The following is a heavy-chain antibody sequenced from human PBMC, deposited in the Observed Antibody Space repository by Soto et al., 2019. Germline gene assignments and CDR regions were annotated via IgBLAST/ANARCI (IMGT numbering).Heavy chain of an antibody. V-gene: IGHV1-2*02. CDR1: GYTFTGHY. D-gene: IGHD3-9*01. J-gene: IGHJ3*02. CDR2: ITPNNGGT. CDR3: ARDSYFDTLTGYSRNSFDI. Sequence: QVQLVQSGAEVKKPGASMKVSCKASGYTFTGHYMHWVRQAPGQGLEWMGWITPNNGGTIYAQKFQGRVTMTRDTSISTAYMEMSRLRSDDTAVYYCARDSYFDTLTGYSRNSFDIWGQGTMVTVSP.